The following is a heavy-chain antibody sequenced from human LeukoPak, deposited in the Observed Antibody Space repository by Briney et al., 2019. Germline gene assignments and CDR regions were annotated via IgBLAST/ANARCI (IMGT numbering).Heavy chain of an antibody. CDR2: INLNSGGT. Sequence: ASVTVSCKASGYTFTGYYMHWVRQAHGQGLECMGWINLNSGGTDYAQRFQRRVTITMDTSISTAYMELSSLISYDTAVYYCARVPGQLPAQGFDYWGQGTLVTGSS. D-gene: IGHD1-14*01. CDR1: GYTFTGYY. V-gene: IGHV1-2*02. CDR3: ARVPGQLPAQGFDY. J-gene: IGHJ4*02.